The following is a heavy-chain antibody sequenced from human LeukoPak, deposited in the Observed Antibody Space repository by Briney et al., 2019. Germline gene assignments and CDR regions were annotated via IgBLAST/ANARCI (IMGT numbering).Heavy chain of an antibody. J-gene: IGHJ4*02. CDR1: GFTFDDYG. D-gene: IGHD2-2*01. V-gene: IGHV3-20*04. Sequence: GGSLRLSXAASGFTFDDYGMSWVRQAPGKGLEWVSGINWNGGSTGYADSVKGRFTISRDNAKNSLYLQMNSLRAEDTALYYCARDFEGYCSSTSCYYYFDYWGQGTLVTVSS. CDR2: INWNGGST. CDR3: ARDFEGYCSSTSCYYYFDY.